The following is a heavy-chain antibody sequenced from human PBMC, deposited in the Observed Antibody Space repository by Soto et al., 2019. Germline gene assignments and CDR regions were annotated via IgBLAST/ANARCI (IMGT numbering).Heavy chain of an antibody. CDR1: GGSISSYY. J-gene: IGHJ4*02. CDR2: IYTSGST. D-gene: IGHD2-15*01. Sequence: SETLSLTCTVSGGSISSYYWSWIRQPAGKGLEWIGRIYTSGSTNYNPSLKSRVTMSVDTSKNQFSLKLSSVTAADTAVYYCARDVNCSGGSCYSTGPYFDYWGQGTLVTVSS. CDR3: ARDVNCSGGSCYSTGPYFDY. V-gene: IGHV4-4*07.